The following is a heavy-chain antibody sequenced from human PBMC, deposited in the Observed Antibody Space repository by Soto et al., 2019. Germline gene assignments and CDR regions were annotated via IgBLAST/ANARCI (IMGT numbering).Heavy chain of an antibody. J-gene: IGHJ6*02. CDR2: VYHTGST. CDR1: GGFINSSSYY. Sequence: SETLSLTCSVSGGFINSSSYYWVWIRQPPGKGLEWTGSVYHTGSTYHNPSLKSRAPISVDASKHQSSLKLSSVTAADTAVYYCARHRRTGDGLDVWGQGTTVTVSS. V-gene: IGHV4-39*01. D-gene: IGHD1-1*01. CDR3: ARHRRTGDGLDV.